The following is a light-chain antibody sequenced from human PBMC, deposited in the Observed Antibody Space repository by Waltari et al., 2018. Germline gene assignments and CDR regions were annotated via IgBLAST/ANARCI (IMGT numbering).Light chain of an antibody. CDR3: QKYGTLPAT. CDR2: DAS. V-gene: IGKV3-20*01. J-gene: IGKJ1*01. CDR1: QSVSRT. Sequence: EIVLTQSPGTLSLSPGERATLSCRASQSVSRTLAWYQQKPGQAPRLLIYDASIRATGIPDRFIGSASGTDFSLTISRLEPGDFAVYYCQKYGTLPATSGQRTTVEI.